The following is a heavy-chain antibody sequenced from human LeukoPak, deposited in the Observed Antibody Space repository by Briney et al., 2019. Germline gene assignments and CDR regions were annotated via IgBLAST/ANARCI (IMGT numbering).Heavy chain of an antibody. V-gene: IGHV3-30-3*01. CDR3: ARDRRAGIVVVPAAQLRNWYFDL. D-gene: IGHD2-2*01. CDR1: GFTFNTYP. Sequence: PGGSLRLSCAASGFTFNTYPIHWVRQAPGKGLEWVAVISFDGNNKYYADSVKGRFTISRDNSKNTLYLQMNSLRAEDTAVYYCARDRRAGIVVVPAAQLRNWYFDLWGRGTLVTVSS. CDR2: ISFDGNNK. J-gene: IGHJ2*01.